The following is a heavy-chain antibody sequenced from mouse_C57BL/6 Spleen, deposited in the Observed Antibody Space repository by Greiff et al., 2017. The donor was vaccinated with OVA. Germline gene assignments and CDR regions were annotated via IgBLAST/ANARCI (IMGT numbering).Heavy chain of an antibody. D-gene: IGHD1-1*01. V-gene: IGHV5-17*01. CDR3: ARRVYYGSSFFDY. Sequence: VQLKESGGGLVKPGGSLKLSCAASGFTFSDYGMHWVRQAPEKGLEWVAYISSGSSTIYYADTVKGRFTISRDNAKNTLFLQMTSLRSEDTAMYYCARRVYYGSSFFDYWGQGTTRTVSS. CDR2: ISSGSSTI. J-gene: IGHJ2*01. CDR1: GFTFSDYG.